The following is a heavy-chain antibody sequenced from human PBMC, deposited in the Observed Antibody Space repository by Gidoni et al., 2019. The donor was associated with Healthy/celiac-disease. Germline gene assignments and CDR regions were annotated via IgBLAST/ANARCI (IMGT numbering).Heavy chain of an antibody. J-gene: IGHJ4*02. CDR2: INHSGST. CDR3: ARGMGRSMIVVVTPFDY. V-gene: IGHV4-34*01. D-gene: IGHD3-22*01. Sequence: QVQLQQWGAGLLKPSETLSLTCAVYGGSFSGYYWSWIRQPPGKGLEWIGEINHSGSTNYNPSLKSRVTISVDTSKNQFSLKLSSVTAADTAVYYCARGMGRSMIVVVTPFDYWGQGTLVTVSS. CDR1: GGSFSGYY.